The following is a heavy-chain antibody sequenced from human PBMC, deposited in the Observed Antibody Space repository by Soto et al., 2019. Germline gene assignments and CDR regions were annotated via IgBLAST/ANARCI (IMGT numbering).Heavy chain of an antibody. CDR1: GYTFTSYA. Sequence: GASVKVSCKASGYTFTSYAMHWVRQAPGQRLEWMGWINAINGKTNYAQKFQGRVTITADESTSTAYMELSCLRSEDTAVYYCARTPPRYNWNYWWFDPWGQGTLVTVSS. D-gene: IGHD1-7*01. CDR2: INAINGKT. J-gene: IGHJ5*02. V-gene: IGHV1-3*01. CDR3: ARTPPRYNWNYWWFDP.